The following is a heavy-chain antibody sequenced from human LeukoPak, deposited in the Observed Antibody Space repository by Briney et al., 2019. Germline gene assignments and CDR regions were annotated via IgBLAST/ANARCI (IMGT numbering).Heavy chain of an antibody. D-gene: IGHD3-9*01. CDR3: ARLRYFDWLLSH. CDR1: GGSISSYY. J-gene: IGHJ4*02. V-gene: IGHV4-59*08. Sequence: SETLSLTCTVSGGSISSYYWSWIRQPPGKGLEWIGCIYYSGSTNYNPSLKSRVTMSVDTSKNQFSLKLSSVTAADTAVYYCARLRYFDWLLSHWGQGTLVTVSS. CDR2: IYYSGST.